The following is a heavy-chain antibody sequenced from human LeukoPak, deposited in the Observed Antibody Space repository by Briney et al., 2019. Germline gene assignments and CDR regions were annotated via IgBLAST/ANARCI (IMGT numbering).Heavy chain of an antibody. CDR3: QSRYLEWLLEY. D-gene: IGHD3-3*01. CDR2: IDYSGSA. CDR1: GGSISTFY. J-gene: IGHJ4*02. V-gene: IGHV4-59*08. Sequence: SETPSLTCTVSGGSISTFYWSWVRQPPGKGPEYIGYIDYSGSANYNPSLKSRVTISVDTSKNQFSLRLSSVTAADTAVYYCQSRYLEWLLEYWGQGTLVTVSS.